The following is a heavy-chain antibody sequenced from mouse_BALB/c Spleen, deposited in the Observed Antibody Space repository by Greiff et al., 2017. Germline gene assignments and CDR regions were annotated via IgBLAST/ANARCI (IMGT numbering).Heavy chain of an antibody. CDR3: ARCPVSSYYYAMDY. CDR2: IDPYNGGT. CDR1: GYAFTSYN. J-gene: IGHJ4*01. Sequence: QLKQSGPELVKPGASVKVSCKASGYAFTSYNMYWVKQSHGKSLEWIGYIDPYNGGTSYNQKFKGKATLTVDKSSSTAYMHLNSLTSEDSAVYYCARCPVSSYYYAMDYWGQGTSVTVSS. D-gene: IGHD1-1*01. V-gene: IGHV1S135*01.